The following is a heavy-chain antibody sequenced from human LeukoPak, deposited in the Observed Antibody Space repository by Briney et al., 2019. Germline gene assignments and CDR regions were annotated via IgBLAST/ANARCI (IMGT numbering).Heavy chain of an antibody. CDR2: IIPIFGIA. CDR3: ARDTDTAMVLNGAALDY. Sequence: GSSVKVSCKASGGTFSSYAISWVRQAPGQGLEWMGRIIPIFGIANYAQKFQGRVTITADKSTSTAYMELRSLRSDDTAVYYCARDTDTAMVLNGAALDYWGQGTLVTVSS. D-gene: IGHD5-18*01. J-gene: IGHJ4*02. CDR1: GGTFSSYA. V-gene: IGHV1-69*04.